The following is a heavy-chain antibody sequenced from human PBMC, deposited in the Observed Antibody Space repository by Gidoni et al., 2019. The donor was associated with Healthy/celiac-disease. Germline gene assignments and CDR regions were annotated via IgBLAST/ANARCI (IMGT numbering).Heavy chain of an antibody. Sequence: QVQLVESGGGVVQPGRSLRLSCAASGFTFSSYGMHWVRQAPGKGLEWVAVIWYDGSNKYYADSVKGRFTISRDNSKNTLYLQMNSLRAEDTAVYYCAREQIAVAGGYYYYGMDVWGQGTTVTVSS. J-gene: IGHJ6*02. V-gene: IGHV3-33*01. CDR1: GFTFSSYG. CDR2: IWYDGSNK. D-gene: IGHD6-19*01. CDR3: AREQIAVAGGYYYYGMDV.